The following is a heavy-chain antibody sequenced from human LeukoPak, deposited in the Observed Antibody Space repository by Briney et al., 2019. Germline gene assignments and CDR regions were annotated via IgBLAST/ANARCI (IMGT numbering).Heavy chain of an antibody. V-gene: IGHV4-59*01. D-gene: IGHD2-2*01. CDR3: ARDGDCSSTTCNYGMDV. CDR2: IHYSGTP. Sequence: SETLSLTCTVSGGSISTYYWSWIRQPPGEGLEWIGYIHYSGTPKYNPSLKSRVTISVDASKNQFSLKLSSVTAADTAVYYCARDGDCSSTTCNYGMDVWGKGTTVTVSS. J-gene: IGHJ6*04. CDR1: GGSISTYY.